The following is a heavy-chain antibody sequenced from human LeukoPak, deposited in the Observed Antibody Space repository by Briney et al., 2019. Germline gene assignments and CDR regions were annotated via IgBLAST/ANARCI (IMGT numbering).Heavy chain of an antibody. Sequence: PSETLSLTCAVSGGSISIGGYSWSWIRQPPGKGLEWIGYIYHSGSTYYNPSLKSRVTISVDRSKNQFSLKLSSVTAADTAVYYCARGRADYYDSSGYFAPWGQGTLVTVSS. CDR3: ARGRADYYDSSGYFAP. D-gene: IGHD3-22*01. CDR2: IYHSGST. CDR1: GGSISIGGYS. V-gene: IGHV4-30-2*01. J-gene: IGHJ5*02.